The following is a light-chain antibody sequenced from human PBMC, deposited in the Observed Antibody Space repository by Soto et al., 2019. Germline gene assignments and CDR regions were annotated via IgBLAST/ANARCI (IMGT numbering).Light chain of an antibody. J-gene: IGKJ1*01. V-gene: IGKV3-20*01. CDR1: QSVSNNY. Sequence: EIVMTQSPATLSVSPGERATLSCRASQSVSNNYLAWYQQKPGQASRLLIYGASNRATGIPDRFSGSGSGTDFTLTISRLEPEDFAVYYCQQYGSSGTFGQGTKVDIK. CDR3: QQYGSSGT. CDR2: GAS.